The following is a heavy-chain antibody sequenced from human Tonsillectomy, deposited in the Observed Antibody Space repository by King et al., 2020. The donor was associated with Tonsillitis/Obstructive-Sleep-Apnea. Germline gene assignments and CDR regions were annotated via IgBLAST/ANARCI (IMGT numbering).Heavy chain of an antibody. Sequence: GQLVQSGAEVKKPGESLKISCKGSGYSFTSYWVGWVRQMPGKGLEWMGIIYPGDSDTRYSPSFQGQVTLSADKSISTAYLQWCSLKASDTAMYYCASQISGAAVGGGFDYWGQGTLVTVSS. CDR1: GYSFTSYW. CDR3: ASQISGAAVGGGFDY. D-gene: IGHD6-19*01. V-gene: IGHV5-51*01. CDR2: IYPGDSDT. J-gene: IGHJ4*02.